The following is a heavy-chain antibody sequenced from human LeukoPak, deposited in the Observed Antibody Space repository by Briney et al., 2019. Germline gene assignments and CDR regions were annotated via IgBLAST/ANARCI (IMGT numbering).Heavy chain of an antibody. CDR3: ASSKGALNYYYYYMDV. CDR2: IIPIFGTA. CDR1: GGTFSSYA. J-gene: IGHJ6*03. D-gene: IGHD2-8*01. Sequence: GASVKVSCKAFGGTFSSYAISWVRQAPGQGLEWMGGIIPIFGTANYAQKFQGRVTITADKSTSTAYMELSSLRSEDTAVYYCASSKGALNYYYYYMDVWGKGTTVTVSS. V-gene: IGHV1-69*06.